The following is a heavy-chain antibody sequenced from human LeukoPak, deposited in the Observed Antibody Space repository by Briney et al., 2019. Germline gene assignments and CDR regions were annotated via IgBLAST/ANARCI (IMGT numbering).Heavy chain of an antibody. V-gene: IGHV4-34*01. J-gene: IGHJ6*03. Sequence: SETLSLTCAVYGGSFSGYYWSWIRQPPGKGLEWIGEINHSGSTNYNPSLKSRVTISVDTSKNQFSLKLSSVTAADTAVYYCARGRSGFWSGYDYYMDVWGTGTTVTVSS. D-gene: IGHD3-3*01. CDR2: INHSGST. CDR1: GGSFSGYY. CDR3: ARGRSGFWSGYDYYMDV.